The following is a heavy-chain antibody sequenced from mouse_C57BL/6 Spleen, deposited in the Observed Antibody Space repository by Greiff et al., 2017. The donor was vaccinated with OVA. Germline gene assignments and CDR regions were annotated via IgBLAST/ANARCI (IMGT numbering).Heavy chain of an antibody. CDR1: GYTFTSYG. CDR3: ASQGGDYDAPFAY. D-gene: IGHD2-4*01. J-gene: IGHJ3*01. Sequence: QVQLQQSGAELARPGASVKLSCKASGYTFTSYGISWVKQRTGQGLEWIGEIYPRSGNTYYNEKFKGKATLTADKSSSTAYMELRSLTSEDSAVYFCASQGGDYDAPFAYWGQGTLVTVSA. CDR2: IYPRSGNT. V-gene: IGHV1-81*01.